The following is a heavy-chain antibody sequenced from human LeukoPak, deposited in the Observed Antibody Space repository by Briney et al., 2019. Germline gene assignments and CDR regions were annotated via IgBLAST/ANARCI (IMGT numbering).Heavy chain of an antibody. D-gene: IGHD3-10*01. CDR1: GDSFSYFY. CDR2: IYTSGST. Sequence: SVTLSLTCTVSGDSFSYFYWSWIRQPPGKGLEWIGRIYTSGSTNYNPSLKSRVAISVDTSKNQFSLKLSSVTAADTAVYYCARVLWSGVVGYWGQGTLVTVSS. V-gene: IGHV4-4*08. CDR3: ARVLWSGVVGY. J-gene: IGHJ4*02.